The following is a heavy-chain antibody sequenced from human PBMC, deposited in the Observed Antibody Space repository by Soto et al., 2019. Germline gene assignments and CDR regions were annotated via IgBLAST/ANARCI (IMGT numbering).Heavy chain of an antibody. D-gene: IGHD3-9*01. CDR3: ARERRAILTGYYNYSYGMDV. CDR2: IIPIFGTA. J-gene: IGHJ6*02. CDR1: GGTFSSYA. V-gene: IGHV1-69*06. Sequence: SVKVSCKASGGTFSSYAISWVRQAPGQGLEWMGGIIPIFGTANYAQKFQGRVTITADKSTSTAYMELSSLRSEDTAVYYCARERRAILTGYYNYSYGMDVWGQGTTVTVSS.